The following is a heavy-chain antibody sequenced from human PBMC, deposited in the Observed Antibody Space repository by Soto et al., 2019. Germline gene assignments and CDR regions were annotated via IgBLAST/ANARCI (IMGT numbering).Heavy chain of an antibody. V-gene: IGHV1-8*01. CDR1: GYTFTSYD. D-gene: IGHD1-7*01. CDR2: MNPNSGNT. Sequence: ASVKVSCKASGYTFTSYDINWVRQATGQGLEWMGWMNPNSGNTGYAQKFQGRVTMTRNTSISTAYMELSSLRSEDTAVYYCARGTGTTRRYCYYGVDVWGQGTTVTVSS. J-gene: IGHJ6*02. CDR3: ARGTGTTRRYCYYGVDV.